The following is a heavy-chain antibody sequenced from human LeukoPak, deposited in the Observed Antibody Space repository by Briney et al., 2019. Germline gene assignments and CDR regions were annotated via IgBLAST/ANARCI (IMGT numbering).Heavy chain of an antibody. D-gene: IGHD2-15*01. CDR1: GFTFSSYA. J-gene: IGHJ5*02. Sequence: AGGSLRLSRAASGFTFSSYAMSWVRQAPGKGLEWVSAISGSGGSTYYADSVKGRFTISRDNSKNTLYLQMNSLRAEDTAVYYCAKDELLPTNWFDPWGQGTLVTVSS. CDR2: ISGSGGST. CDR3: AKDELLPTNWFDP. V-gene: IGHV3-23*01.